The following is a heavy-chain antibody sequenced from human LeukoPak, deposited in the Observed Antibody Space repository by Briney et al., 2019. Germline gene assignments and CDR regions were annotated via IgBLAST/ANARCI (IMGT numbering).Heavy chain of an antibody. CDR2: IRSKANSYAT. D-gene: IGHD6-13*01. V-gene: IGHV3-73*01. J-gene: IGHJ4*02. Sequence: GGSLRLSCVASGFTFDDYAMHWVRQASGKGLEWVGRIRSKANSYATAYAASVKGRFTISRDDSKNTAYLQMNSLKTEDTAVYYCTSYSSSWYEQAGPFDYWGQGTLVTVSS. CDR3: TSYSSSWYEQAGPFDY. CDR1: GFTFDDYA.